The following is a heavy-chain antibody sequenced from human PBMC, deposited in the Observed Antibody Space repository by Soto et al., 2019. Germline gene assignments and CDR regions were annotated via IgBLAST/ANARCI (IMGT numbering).Heavy chain of an antibody. CDR2: IYYSGST. CDR3: ARGPGTMAKIDY. J-gene: IGHJ4*02. CDR1: GGSISSNY. D-gene: IGHD3-10*01. Sequence: SETLSLTCTVSGGSISSNYWGWIRQHPGKGLEWIGYIYYSGSTYYNPSLKSRVTISVDTSKNQFSLKLSSVTAADTAVYYCARGPGTMAKIDYWGQGTLVTVSS. V-gene: IGHV4-59*06.